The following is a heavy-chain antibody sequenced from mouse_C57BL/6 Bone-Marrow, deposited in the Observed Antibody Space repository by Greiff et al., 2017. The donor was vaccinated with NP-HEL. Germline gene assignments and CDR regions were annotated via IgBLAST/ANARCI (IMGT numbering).Heavy chain of an antibody. V-gene: IGHV6-3*01. J-gene: IGHJ2*01. CDR1: GFTFSNYW. CDR3: TGARITTVVAVDY. CDR2: IRLKSDNYAT. Sequence: EVMLVESGGGLVQPGGSMKLSCVASGFTFSNYWMNWVRQSPEKGLEWVAQIRLKSDNYATHYAESVKGRFTISRDDSKSSVYLQMNNLRAEDTGIYYCTGARITTVVAVDYWGQGTTLTVSS. D-gene: IGHD1-1*01.